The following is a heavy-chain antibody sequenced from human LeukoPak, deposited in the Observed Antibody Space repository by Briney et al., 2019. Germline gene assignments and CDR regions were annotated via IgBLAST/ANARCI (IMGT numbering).Heavy chain of an antibody. CDR1: GYTSTGYY. CDR2: INPNSGGT. Sequence: ASVKVSCKASGYTSTGYYMHWVRQAPGQGLEWMGWINPNSGGTNYAQKFQGWVTMTRDTSISTAYMELSRLRSDDTAVYYCARGLAARPRSYYYYGMDVWGQGTTVTVSS. D-gene: IGHD6-6*01. V-gene: IGHV1-2*04. J-gene: IGHJ6*02. CDR3: ARGLAARPRSYYYYGMDV.